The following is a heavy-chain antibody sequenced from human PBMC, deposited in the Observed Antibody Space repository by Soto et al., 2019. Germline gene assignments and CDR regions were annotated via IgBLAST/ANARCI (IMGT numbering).Heavy chain of an antibody. CDR3: AKTKFRGVVVTV. Sequence: GGSLRLSCAASGSTVSGYAMSWVRQAPGKGLEWVSVIHGGGNSAYYADSVKGRFTISRDNSKNTLYLQMSSLRGEDTDVYYCAKTKFRGVVVTVWGQGTTVTVSS. J-gene: IGHJ6*02. CDR1: GSTVSGYA. V-gene: IGHV3-23*01. D-gene: IGHD3-10*01. CDR2: IHGGGNSA.